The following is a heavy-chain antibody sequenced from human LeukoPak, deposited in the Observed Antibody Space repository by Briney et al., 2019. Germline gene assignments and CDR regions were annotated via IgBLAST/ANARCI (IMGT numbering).Heavy chain of an antibody. CDR3: AKDRSCSSTSCSYGIWYYFDY. CDR1: GFTFSSYS. CDR2: ISYDGNTK. V-gene: IGHV3-30-3*01. Sequence: GGSLRLSCAASGFTFSSYSIHWVRQGPGKGLEWVAVISYDGNTKYYADSVKGRFTISRDNSKNTLYLQMNSLRAEDTAVYYCAKDRSCSSTSCSYGIWYYFDYWGQGTLVTVSS. J-gene: IGHJ4*02. D-gene: IGHD2-2*01.